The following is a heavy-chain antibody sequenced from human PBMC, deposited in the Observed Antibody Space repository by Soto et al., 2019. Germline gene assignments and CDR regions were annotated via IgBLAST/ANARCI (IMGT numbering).Heavy chain of an antibody. CDR2: ISAYNGNT. V-gene: IGHV1-18*01. Sequence: ASVKVSCKASGYTFTSYGISWVRQAPGQGLEWMGWISAYNGNTNYAQKLQGRVTMTTDTSTSTAYMELRSLRSDDTAVYYCARDPRAYYDSSGYYYQWDYFDYWGQGTLVTVSS. J-gene: IGHJ4*02. CDR1: GYTFTSYG. CDR3: ARDPRAYYDSSGYYYQWDYFDY. D-gene: IGHD3-22*01.